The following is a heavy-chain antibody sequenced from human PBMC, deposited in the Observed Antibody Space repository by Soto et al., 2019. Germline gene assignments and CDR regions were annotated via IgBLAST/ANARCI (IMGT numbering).Heavy chain of an antibody. J-gene: IGHJ6*04. CDR2: IYSGGYT. Sequence: LRLSCAVSGFTVRNNYMSWVRQAPGKGLEGVSVIYSGGYTAYGDSVKGRFTISRDNSKNTLYLQMTCLRAEDTAVYYCVRDRGYDAHDYYYNAMAVGGSRTMVSDSS. D-gene: IGHD2-15*01. CDR1: GFTVRNNY. CDR3: VRDRGYDAHDYYYNAMAV. V-gene: IGHV3-53*01.